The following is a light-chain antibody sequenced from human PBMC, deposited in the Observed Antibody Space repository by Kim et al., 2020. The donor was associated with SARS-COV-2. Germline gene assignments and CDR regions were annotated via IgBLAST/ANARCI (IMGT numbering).Light chain of an antibody. CDR2: GAS. Sequence: PGERATPSCRASQSVSSTYLAWYQQKLGQAPTLLIYGASSRATGIPDRFSGSGSETDFTLTISRVEPEDFAVYYCQQYGSSPLLTFGQGTRLEIK. CDR3: QQYGSSPLLT. V-gene: IGKV3-20*01. CDR1: QSVSSTY. J-gene: IGKJ5*01.